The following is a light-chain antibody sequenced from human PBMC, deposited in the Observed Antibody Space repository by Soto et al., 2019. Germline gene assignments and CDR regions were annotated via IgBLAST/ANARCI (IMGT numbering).Light chain of an antibody. CDR3: QQSYSTPT. CDR1: QSISSY. CDR2: AAS. Sequence: DIQMTQSPSSLSASVGDRVTITCRASQSISSYLNWYQQKPGKAPKLLIYAASSLQSGVPSRFSGSRSGTDFTLTITSLQPEDFATYYCQQSYSTPTVGPGTKVDIK. J-gene: IGKJ3*01. V-gene: IGKV1-39*01.